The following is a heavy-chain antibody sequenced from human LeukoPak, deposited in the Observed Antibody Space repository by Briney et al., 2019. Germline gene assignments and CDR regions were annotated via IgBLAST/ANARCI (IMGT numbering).Heavy chain of an antibody. V-gene: IGHV1-2*02. D-gene: IGHD3-10*01. CDR3: ARGRSVNVARGPLFHL. CDR1: VYTFIHYY. J-gene: IGHJ2*01. Sequence: ASVTVSCKASVYTFIHYYIHWVRQAPGRGLEWMGWINPYSGDRSFAQGLQGRLTLTRDMSISTVYMELSSLTSGDTAVYYCARGRSVNVARGPLFHLWGRGTLVTVSS. CDR2: INPYSGDR.